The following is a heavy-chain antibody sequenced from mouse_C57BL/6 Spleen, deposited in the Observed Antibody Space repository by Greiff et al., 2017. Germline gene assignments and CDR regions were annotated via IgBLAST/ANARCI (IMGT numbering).Heavy chain of an antibody. V-gene: IGHV1-52*01. CDR3: ARERDYSNWDAMDY. D-gene: IGHD2-5*01. J-gene: IGHJ4*01. CDR2: IDPSDSET. Sequence: QVQLQQPGAELVRPGSSVKLSCKASGYTFTSYWMHWVKQRPIQGLEWIGNIDPSDSETHYNQKFKDKATLTVDKSSSTAYLQLSSLTSEDSAVNYTARERDYSNWDAMDYWGQGTSVTVSS. CDR1: GYTFTSYW.